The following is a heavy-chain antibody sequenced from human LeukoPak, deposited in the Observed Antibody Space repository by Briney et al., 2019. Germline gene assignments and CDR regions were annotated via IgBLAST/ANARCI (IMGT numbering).Heavy chain of an antibody. CDR3: ATRFRYSSSWYYFDY. CDR2: IYPGDSDT. Sequence: GESLKISCKGSGYSFTSYWIGWVRQMPGKGLEWMGIIYPGDSDTRYSPSFQGQVTISADKSISTAYLPWSSLKASDTAMYYCATRFRYSSSWYYFDYWGQGTLVTVSS. D-gene: IGHD6-13*01. J-gene: IGHJ4*02. CDR1: GYSFTSYW. V-gene: IGHV5-51*01.